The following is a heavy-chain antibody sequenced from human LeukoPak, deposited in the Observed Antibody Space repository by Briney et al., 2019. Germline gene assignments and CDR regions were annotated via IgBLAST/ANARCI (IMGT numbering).Heavy chain of an antibody. J-gene: IGHJ3*02. Sequence: VASVKVSCKASGLTFTSSAVQWVRQARGQRLEWIGWIVVGSGNTNYAQKFQERVTITRDMSTSTAYMELSSLRSEDTAVYYCAAGSVIAAAGTVYAFDIWGQGTMVTVSS. CDR1: GLTFTSSA. V-gene: IGHV1-58*01. CDR2: IVVGSGNT. D-gene: IGHD6-13*01. CDR3: AAGSVIAAAGTVYAFDI.